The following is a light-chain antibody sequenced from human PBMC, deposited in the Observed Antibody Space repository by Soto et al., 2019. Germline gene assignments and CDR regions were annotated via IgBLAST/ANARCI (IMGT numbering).Light chain of an antibody. V-gene: IGKV3-20*01. CDR2: GAS. J-gene: IGKJ3*01. Sequence: EIVLTQSPGTLSLSPGERATLSCRASQSVSSSFLAWYQQKPGQAPRLLIYGASSRATGIPDRFSASGSGTAFTLTISRLEPEDFAVYYCHQYGSSLPFTFDPGTKVDIK. CDR3: HQYGSSLPFT. CDR1: QSVSSSF.